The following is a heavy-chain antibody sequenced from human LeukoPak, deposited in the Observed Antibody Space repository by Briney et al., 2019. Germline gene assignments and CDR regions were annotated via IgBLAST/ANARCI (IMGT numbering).Heavy chain of an antibody. Sequence: SETLSLTCIVSGYSISSGYYWGWIRQPPGKGLEWIGSIYRSGSTYYNSSLKSRVTISVDTSKNQFSLKLSSVTAADTAVYFCARDPPYNWNPNDAFDIWGQGTMVTVSS. D-gene: IGHD1-20*01. CDR2: IYRSGST. V-gene: IGHV4-38-2*02. J-gene: IGHJ3*02. CDR1: GYSISSGYY. CDR3: ARDPPYNWNPNDAFDI.